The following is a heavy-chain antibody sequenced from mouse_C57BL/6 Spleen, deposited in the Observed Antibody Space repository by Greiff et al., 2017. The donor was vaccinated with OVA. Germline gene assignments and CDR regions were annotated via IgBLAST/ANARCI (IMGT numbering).Heavy chain of an antibody. J-gene: IGHJ1*03. CDR2: ISSGSSTI. CDR3: ARRSVTTVPNWYFDV. CDR1: GFTFSDYG. D-gene: IGHD1-1*01. V-gene: IGHV5-17*01. Sequence: EVKLMESGGGLVKPGGSLKLSCAASGFTFSDYGMHWVRQAPEKGLEWVAYISSGSSTIYYADTVKGRFTISRDNAKNTLFLQMTSLRSEDTAMYYCARRSVTTVPNWYFDVWGTGTTVTVSS.